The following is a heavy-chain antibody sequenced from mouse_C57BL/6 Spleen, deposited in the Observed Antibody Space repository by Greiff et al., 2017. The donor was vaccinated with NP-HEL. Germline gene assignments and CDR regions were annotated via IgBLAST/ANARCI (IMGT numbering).Heavy chain of an antibody. V-gene: IGHV2-6-1*01. Sequence: VKLKESGPGLVAPSQSLSITCTVSGFSLTSYGVHWVRQPPGKGLEWLVVIWSDGSTTYNSALKSRLSISKDNSKSQVFLKMNSLQTDDTAMYYCARHEDGGYAMDYWGQGTSVTVSS. CDR1: GFSLTSYG. CDR3: ARHEDGGYAMDY. J-gene: IGHJ4*01. CDR2: IWSDGST. D-gene: IGHD2-3*01.